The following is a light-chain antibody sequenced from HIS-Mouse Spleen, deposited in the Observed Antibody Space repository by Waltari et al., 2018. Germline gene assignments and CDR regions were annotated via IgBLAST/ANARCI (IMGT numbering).Light chain of an antibody. CDR1: SSNLGSNY. J-gene: IGLJ3*02. CDR3: AAWDDSLSGWV. CDR2: RNN. V-gene: IGLV1-47*01. Sequence: QSVLTQPPSASGTPGQRVTIPCSGSSSNLGSNYVSWYQQLPGTAPKLLIYRNNQRPSGVPDRFSGSKSGTSASLAISGLRSEDEADYYCAAWDDSLSGWVFGGGTKLTVL.